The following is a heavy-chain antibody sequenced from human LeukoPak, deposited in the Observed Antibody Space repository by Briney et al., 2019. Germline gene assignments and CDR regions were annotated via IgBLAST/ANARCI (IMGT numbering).Heavy chain of an antibody. V-gene: IGHV1-2*02. CDR2: INPTSGVT. D-gene: IGHD2-15*01. CDR3: ARDSGASHLDY. Sequence: ASVKVSCKASGYTFTGHYIHWVRHAPGQGLEWMGWINPTSGVTNYAQKFQGRATMTRDTSISTAYMELSSLRSDDTAVYYCARDSGASHLDYWGQETLVTVSS. CDR1: GYTFTGHY. J-gene: IGHJ4*02.